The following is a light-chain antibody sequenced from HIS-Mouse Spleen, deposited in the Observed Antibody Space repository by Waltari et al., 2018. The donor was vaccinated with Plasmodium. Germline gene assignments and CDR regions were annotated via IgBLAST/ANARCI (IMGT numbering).Light chain of an antibody. CDR2: EDS. V-gene: IGLV3-10*01. CDR1: AFRTTY. Sequence: SYELPQPPSVSVSPGQTARITCPGNAFRTTYAYWYQQKSGQAPRLVIYEDSKRPSGIPERFSGSSSGTMATLTISGAQVEDEADYYCYSTDSSGNHRVFGGGTKLTVL. CDR3: YSTDSSGNHRV. J-gene: IGLJ3*02.